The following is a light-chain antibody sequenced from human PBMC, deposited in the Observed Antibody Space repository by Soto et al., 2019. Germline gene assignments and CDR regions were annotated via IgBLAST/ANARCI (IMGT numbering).Light chain of an antibody. CDR3: QQYNSYSPVLT. V-gene: IGKV1-5*01. J-gene: IGKJ4*01. CDR2: DAS. Sequence: IQMTQSPSSLSASVGDRVTITCRASQSISSWLAWYQQKPGKAPKLLIYDASSLESGVPSRFSGSGSGTEFTLTISSLQPDDFATYYCQQYNSYSPVLTFGGGTKVDTK. CDR1: QSISSW.